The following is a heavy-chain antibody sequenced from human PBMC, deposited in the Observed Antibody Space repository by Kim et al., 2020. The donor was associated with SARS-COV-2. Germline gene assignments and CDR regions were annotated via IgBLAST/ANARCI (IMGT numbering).Heavy chain of an antibody. Sequence: SETLSLTCTVSGGSVSSGSYYWSWIRQPPGKGLEWIGYIYYSGRTNYNPSLKSRVTISVDTSKNQFSLKLSSVTAADTAVYYCSRDFRGDGYNYGYYGIDVWGHGTTVTVSS. CDR2: IYYSGRT. D-gene: IGHD5-12*01. CDR1: GGSVSSGSYY. V-gene: IGHV4-61*01. CDR3: SRDFRGDGYNYGYYGIDV. J-gene: IGHJ6*02.